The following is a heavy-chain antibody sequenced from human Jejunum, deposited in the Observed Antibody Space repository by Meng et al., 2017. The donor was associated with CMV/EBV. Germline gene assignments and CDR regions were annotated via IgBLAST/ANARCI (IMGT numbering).Heavy chain of an antibody. D-gene: IGHD2-21*02. CDR3: AREGVGDSLLY. CDR2: IHHSGGT. V-gene: IGHV4-4*02. J-gene: IGHJ4*02. Sequence: LSCAVSGDSISTSIWWIWVRQPPGKGLEWIGEIHHSGGTHYNPSLKSRVTISLDKSKNQFSLDLNSVTAADTAVYYCAREGVGDSLLYWGQGTLVTVSS. CDR1: GDSISTSIW.